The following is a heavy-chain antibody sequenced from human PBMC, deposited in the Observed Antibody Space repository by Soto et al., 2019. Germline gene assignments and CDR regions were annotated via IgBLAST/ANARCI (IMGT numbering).Heavy chain of an antibody. V-gene: IGHV3-53*02. D-gene: IGHD5-18*01. Sequence: EVQLVETGGGLIQPGGSLSLSCAASGLAVTSNYMSWVRQAPGKGLEWVSIVYSSGTTYYADSVKGRFTFSGDKSKNTIYLQMRNLRAEDTAVYYCARVDTYDYYYSMDVWGQGTTVTVSS. CDR2: VYSSGTT. CDR3: ARVDTYDYYYSMDV. J-gene: IGHJ6*02. CDR1: GLAVTSNY.